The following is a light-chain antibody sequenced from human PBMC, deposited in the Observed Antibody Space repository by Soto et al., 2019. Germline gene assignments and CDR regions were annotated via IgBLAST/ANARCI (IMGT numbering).Light chain of an antibody. CDR1: GSDVGSYSL. Sequence: QSALTQPASVSGSPGQSITISCTGTGSDVGSYSLVSWYQQHPGKAPKLMIYEGTKRPSGVSNRFSGSKSGNTASLTISGLQAEDEADYYCCSYAGSSTLVFGGGTKLTVL. CDR2: EGT. V-gene: IGLV2-23*01. CDR3: CSYAGSSTLV. J-gene: IGLJ2*01.